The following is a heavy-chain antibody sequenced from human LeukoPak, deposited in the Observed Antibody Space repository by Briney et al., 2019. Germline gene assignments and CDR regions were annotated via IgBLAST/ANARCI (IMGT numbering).Heavy chain of an antibody. Sequence: GGSLRLSCAASGFTFDDYDMSWVRQAPGKGLEWVGFIRSKAYGGTTKNAASVKGRFTISRDDSRSIAYLQMNSLKTEDTAVYYCTRRYNYDSSGYYYVRDAFDIWGQGTMVTVSS. CDR3: TRRYNYDSSGYYYVRDAFDI. V-gene: IGHV3-49*04. J-gene: IGHJ3*02. CDR2: IRSKAYGGTT. D-gene: IGHD3-22*01. CDR1: GFTFDDYD.